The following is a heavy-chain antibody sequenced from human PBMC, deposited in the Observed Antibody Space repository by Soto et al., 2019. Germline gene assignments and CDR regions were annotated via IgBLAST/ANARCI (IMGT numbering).Heavy chain of an antibody. D-gene: IGHD7-27*01. CDR1: GGSFSGYY. CDR3: ARAKFESTGWHQFDI. V-gene: IGHV4-34*01. J-gene: IGHJ4*02. CDR2: INHSGST. Sequence: SETLSLTCAVYGGSFSGYYWSWIRQPPGKGLEWIGEINHSGSTNYNPSLKSRVTISVDTSKNQFSLKLSSVTAADTAVYYCARAKFESTGWHQFDIWGQGTLVTVSS.